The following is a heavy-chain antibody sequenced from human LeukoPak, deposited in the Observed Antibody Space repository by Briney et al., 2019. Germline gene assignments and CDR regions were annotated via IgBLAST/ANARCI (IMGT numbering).Heavy chain of an antibody. V-gene: IGHV3-30*02. CDR3: AKGSKLVVITRDHYMAV. Sequence: GGSLRLSCAASGFTFSSYGMHWVRQAPGKGLEWVAFIRYDGSNKYYADSVKGRFTISRDNSKNTLYLQMNSLGAGDTAVYYCAKGSKLVVITRDHYMAVWGKGTTVTISS. CDR1: GFTFSSYG. J-gene: IGHJ6*03. D-gene: IGHD3-22*01. CDR2: IRYDGSNK.